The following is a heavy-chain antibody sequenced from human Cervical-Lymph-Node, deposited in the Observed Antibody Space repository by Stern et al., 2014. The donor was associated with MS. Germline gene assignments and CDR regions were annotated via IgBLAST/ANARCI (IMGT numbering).Heavy chain of an antibody. V-gene: IGHV3-15*01. CDR1: GFTFSNAW. J-gene: IGHJ5*02. D-gene: IGHD3-10*01. CDR3: TTHLWFGESARFDP. CDR2: IKSKTDGGTT. Sequence: VQLVESGGGLVKPGGSLRLSCAASGFTFSNAWMSWVRQAPGKGLEWVGRIKSKTDGGTTDYAAPVKGRFTISRDDSKNTLYLQMNSLKTEDTAVYYCTTHLWFGESARFDPWGQGTLVTVSS.